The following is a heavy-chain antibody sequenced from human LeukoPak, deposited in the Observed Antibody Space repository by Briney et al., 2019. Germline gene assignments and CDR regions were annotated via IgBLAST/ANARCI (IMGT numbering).Heavy chain of an antibody. D-gene: IGHD3-22*01. V-gene: IGHV4-34*01. CDR1: GGSFSGYY. CDR2: INHSGST. J-gene: IGHJ2*01. CDR3: ARLTYYYDSSGYTYWYFDL. Sequence: PSETLSLTCAVYGGSFSGYYWSWIRQPPGKGLEWIGEINHSGSTNYNPSLKSRVTISVDTSKNQFSLKLSSVTAADTAVYYCARLTYYYDSSGYTYWYFDLWGRGTLVTVSS.